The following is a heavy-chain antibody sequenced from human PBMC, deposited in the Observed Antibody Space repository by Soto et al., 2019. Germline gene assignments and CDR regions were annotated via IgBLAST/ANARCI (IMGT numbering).Heavy chain of an antibody. J-gene: IGHJ4*02. D-gene: IGHD6-19*01. CDR1: GFTFSSYA. Sequence: EVQLLESGGGLVQPGGSLRLSCAASGFTFSSYAMSWVRQAPGKGLEWVSAISGSGGSTYYADAVKGRFTISRDNSKNTLYLQMNSLRADDTAVYYCAKDSSRGWYDDYWVQVTLVTVSS. CDR3: AKDSSRGWYDDY. V-gene: IGHV3-23*01. CDR2: ISGSGGST.